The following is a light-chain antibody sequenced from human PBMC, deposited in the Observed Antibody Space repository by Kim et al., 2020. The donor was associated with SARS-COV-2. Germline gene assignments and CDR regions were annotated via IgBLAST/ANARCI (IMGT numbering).Light chain of an antibody. CDR1: QSVSRTY. CDR2: GAS. V-gene: IGKV3-20*01. J-gene: IGKJ3*01. Sequence: SPGERATLSCRASQSVSRTYLAWYQQKPGHAPSLLIYGASSRATGIPDRFSGSGSGTDFTLTISRLEPEDFAVYYCQQYGSLPFTFGPGTKVDIK. CDR3: QQYGSLPFT.